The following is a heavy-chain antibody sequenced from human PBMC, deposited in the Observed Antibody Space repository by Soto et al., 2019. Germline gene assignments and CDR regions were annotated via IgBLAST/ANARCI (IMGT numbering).Heavy chain of an antibody. J-gene: IGHJ4*02. CDR2: IYHSGST. CDR1: GGSISSGGYS. V-gene: IGHV4-30-2*01. D-gene: IGHD3-10*01. Sequence: QLQLQESGSGLVKPSQTLSLTCAVSGGSISSGGYSWSWIRQPPGKGLEWIGYIYHSGSTYYNPCLESHVTITVDSSNNQIALELSAVTAADTAVYYCAAGGAPPRYYWGQGTLVTVSS. CDR3: AAGGAPPRYY.